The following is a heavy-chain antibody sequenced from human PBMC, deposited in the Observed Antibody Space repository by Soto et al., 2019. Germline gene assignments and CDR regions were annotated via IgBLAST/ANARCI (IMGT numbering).Heavy chain of an antibody. Sequence: QVQLVQSGAEVKKPGASVKVSCKASGYTFTSYAMHWVRQAPGQRLEWMGWINAGNGNTKYSQKFQGRVTIPRDKSASTAYMELSSLRSEDTAVYYCARVSVIPGYTFDYWGQGTLVTVSS. CDR3: ARVSVIPGYTFDY. J-gene: IGHJ4*02. CDR2: INAGNGNT. CDR1: GYTFTSYA. V-gene: IGHV1-3*01. D-gene: IGHD3-9*01.